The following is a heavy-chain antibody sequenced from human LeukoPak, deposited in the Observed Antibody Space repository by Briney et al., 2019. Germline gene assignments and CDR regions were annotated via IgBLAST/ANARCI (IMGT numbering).Heavy chain of an antibody. CDR2: ISYDGSNK. CDR1: GFTFSSYG. J-gene: IGHJ6*02. Sequence: GGSLRLSCAASGFTFSSYGMHWVRQAPGKGLEWVAVISYDGSNKYYADSVKGRFTISRDNSKNTLYLQMNSLRAEDTAVYYCAKGLRFGTVGYYYGMDVWGQGTTVTVSS. D-gene: IGHD3-10*01. V-gene: IGHV3-30*18. CDR3: AKGLRFGTVGYYYGMDV.